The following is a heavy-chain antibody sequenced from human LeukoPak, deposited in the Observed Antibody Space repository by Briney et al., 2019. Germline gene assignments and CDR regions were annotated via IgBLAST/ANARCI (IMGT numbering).Heavy chain of an antibody. J-gene: IGHJ6*03. V-gene: IGHV1-69*05. Sequence: GASVKVSCKASGGTFSSYAISWVRQAPGQGLEWMGEIIPIFGTANYAQKFQGRVTITTDESTSTAYMELSSLRSEDTAVYYCARARACLGAGATVIYYYMDVWGQGTMVTVSS. CDR3: ARARACLGAGATVIYYYMDV. D-gene: IGHD4-17*01. CDR2: IIPIFGTA. CDR1: GGTFSSYA.